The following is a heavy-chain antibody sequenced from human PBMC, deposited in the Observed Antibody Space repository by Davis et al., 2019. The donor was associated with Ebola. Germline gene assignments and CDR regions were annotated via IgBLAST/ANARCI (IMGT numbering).Heavy chain of an antibody. Sequence: PSETLSLTCTVSGVSINSYYWIWIRQPPGKGLEWIGHIYYNGYANYNPSLKSRVTISTDMSKNQFSLHLNSVTPEDTAVYYCARGWLASGMDVWGQGTTVTVSS. CDR3: ARGWLASGMDV. V-gene: IGHV4-59*12. CDR2: IYYNGYA. D-gene: IGHD6-19*01. CDR1: GVSINSYY. J-gene: IGHJ6*02.